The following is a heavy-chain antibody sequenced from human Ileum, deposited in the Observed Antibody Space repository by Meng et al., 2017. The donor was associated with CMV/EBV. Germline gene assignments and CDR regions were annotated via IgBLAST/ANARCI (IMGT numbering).Heavy chain of an antibody. Sequence: YDGSFSGYFWAWVRQPPGKGLEWIGEINHSGRANYNSSLNSRVTILVDRSKNQFSLKLSSVTAADTAVYYCARGQRITLVRGGRFDPWGQGTLVTVSS. CDR2: INHSGRA. D-gene: IGHD3-10*01. J-gene: IGHJ5*02. V-gene: IGHV4-34*01. CDR1: DGSFSGYF. CDR3: ARGQRITLVRGGRFDP.